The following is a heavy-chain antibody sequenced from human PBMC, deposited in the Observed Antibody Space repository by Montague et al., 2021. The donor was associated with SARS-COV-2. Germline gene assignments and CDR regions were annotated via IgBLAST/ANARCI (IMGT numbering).Heavy chain of an antibody. CDR3: ARHETGDPPFGD. CDR1: GFTFSTYD. CDR2: IETGSSST. J-gene: IGHJ4*02. Sequence: SLRLSCAASGFTFSTYDMTWVRQAPGKGLEWVSIIETGSSSTHYADSVKGRFTVSRDNSKNTLYLQMNSLRAEDTAVYYCARHETGDPPFGDWGQGTLVTVSS. V-gene: IGHV3-23*03. D-gene: IGHD7-27*01.